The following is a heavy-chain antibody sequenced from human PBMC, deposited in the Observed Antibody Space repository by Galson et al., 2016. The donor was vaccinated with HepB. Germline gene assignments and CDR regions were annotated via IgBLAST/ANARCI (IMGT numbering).Heavy chain of an antibody. CDR1: RYNFANYW. D-gene: IGHD1-26*01. CDR3: ARSSGSPPRDFDY. V-gene: IGHV5-51*01. J-gene: IGHJ4*02. Sequence: QSGAEVKKPGESLTISCKGSRYNFANYWIGWVRQTPGKGLEWLGVIYPDDSDTRYSPSLQGHITISADKSVNTAYLQWSSLKASDTAMYYCARSSGSPPRDFDYWGQGTLVTVSS. CDR2: IYPDDSDT.